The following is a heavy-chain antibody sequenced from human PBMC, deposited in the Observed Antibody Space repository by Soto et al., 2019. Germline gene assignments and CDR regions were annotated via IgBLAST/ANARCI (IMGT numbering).Heavy chain of an antibody. CDR2: INQDGGVT. V-gene: IGHV3-7*03. J-gene: IGHJ4*02. CDR1: GFTLISSF. Sequence: PGGSLRLSGGASGFTLISSFMAWIGQAPGKGLEWVANINQDGGVTYYVDSVEGRFTISRDNTKDSLYLQMNSLRGEDTAIYYCARYYRGSGRYFFDYWGQGTPVTVSS. CDR3: ARYYRGSGRYFFDY. D-gene: IGHD6-19*01.